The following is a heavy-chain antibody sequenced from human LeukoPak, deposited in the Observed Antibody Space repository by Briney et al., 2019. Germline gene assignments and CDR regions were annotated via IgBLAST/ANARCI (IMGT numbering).Heavy chain of an antibody. Sequence: SETLSLTCAVSGYSISSGYYWGWIRQPPGKGLEWIGSIYHSGSTYYNPSLKSRVTISVDTSKNQFSLKLSSVTAADTAVYYCAKPIPSYGDYSDYWGQGTLVTVSS. CDR2: IYHSGST. CDR3: AKPIPSYGDYSDY. J-gene: IGHJ4*02. D-gene: IGHD4-17*01. V-gene: IGHV4-38-2*01. CDR1: GYSISSGYY.